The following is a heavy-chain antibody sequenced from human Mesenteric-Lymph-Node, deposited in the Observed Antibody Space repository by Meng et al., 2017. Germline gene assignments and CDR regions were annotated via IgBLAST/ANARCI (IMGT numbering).Heavy chain of an antibody. CDR2: ISGSGGST. Sequence: GESLKISCAASGFTFSSYAMSWVRQAPGEGLEWVSAISGSGGSTYYADSVKGRFTISRDNSKNTLYLQMNSLRAEDTAVYYCAKFMIAAAGSRGAFDIWGQGTMVTVSS. CDR3: AKFMIAAAGSRGAFDI. D-gene: IGHD6-13*01. J-gene: IGHJ3*02. V-gene: IGHV3-23*01. CDR1: GFTFSSYA.